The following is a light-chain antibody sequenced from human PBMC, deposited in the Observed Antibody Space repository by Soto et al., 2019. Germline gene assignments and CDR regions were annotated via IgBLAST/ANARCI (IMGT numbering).Light chain of an antibody. J-gene: IGKJ4*02. CDR2: DAS. CDR1: QGISGW. V-gene: IGKV1-12*01. CDR3: QQGNSFPLT. Sequence: DIQMTQSPGSVSASAGDSLTSTCRASQGISGWLAWYQQKPGKAPNLLIYDASTLRNGVPSRFSGSGSGTYFTLTISNLQPEDFATYYCQQGNSFPLTFGGGTKVDIK.